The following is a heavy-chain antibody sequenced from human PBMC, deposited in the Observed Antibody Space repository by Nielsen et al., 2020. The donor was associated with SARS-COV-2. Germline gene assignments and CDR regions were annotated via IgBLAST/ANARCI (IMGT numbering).Heavy chain of an antibody. CDR3: ASASAHV. V-gene: IGHV3-74*01. CDR2: INADGSST. Sequence: GGSLRLSCAASGFTFSNYWMHWVRHVPGKGLVWVSRINADGSSTSYADYVKGRFTISRDNAKNTLYLQMNSLRAEDTAVYYCASASAHVWGQGTMVTVSS. J-gene: IGHJ3*01. D-gene: IGHD3-16*01. CDR1: GFTFSNYW.